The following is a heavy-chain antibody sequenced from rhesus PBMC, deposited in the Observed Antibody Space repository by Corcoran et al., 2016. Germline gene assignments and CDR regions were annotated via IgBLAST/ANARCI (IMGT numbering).Heavy chain of an antibody. CDR3: AYKGRGAADPTPGGFDY. V-gene: IGHV1-198*02. D-gene: IGHD6-25*01. J-gene: IGHJ4*01. Sequence: QVQLVQSGAEVKKPGASVKVSCKASGFTFGSYAISWVRQAPGQGLVWMGVIIPLVVIPHHPEMFQCRVTITADTSTITAYMELGSLRSEDTAVYYCAYKGRGAADPTPGGFDYWGQGVLVTVSS. CDR2: IIPLVVIP. CDR1: GFTFGSYA.